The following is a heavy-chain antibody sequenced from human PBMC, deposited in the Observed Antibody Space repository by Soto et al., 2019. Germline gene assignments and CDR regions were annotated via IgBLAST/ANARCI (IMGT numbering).Heavy chain of an antibody. CDR2: SLPIIGTS. CDR1: GGTFSTYS. CDR3: AGGGRYPKSSFYYGMDV. D-gene: IGHD1-20*01. Sequence: QVQLVQSGAEVKKPGSSVKVSCKASGGTFSTYSISWVRQAPGQGLEWMGVSLPIIGTSHYTQNFQGRVTITANDTTSTVYMELSSLRSDDTAVYYCAGGGRYPKSSFYYGMDVWGQGTTVTVSS. V-gene: IGHV1-69*01. J-gene: IGHJ6*02.